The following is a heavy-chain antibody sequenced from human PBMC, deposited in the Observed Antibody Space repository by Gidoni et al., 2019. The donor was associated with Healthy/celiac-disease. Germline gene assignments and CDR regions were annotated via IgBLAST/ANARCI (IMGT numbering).Heavy chain of an antibody. CDR1: GFTFSSYA. CDR3: AKVLITMVRGVIFGTFRRSSDEIVD. V-gene: IGHV3-23*01. CDR2: ISGSGGST. J-gene: IGHJ4*02. D-gene: IGHD3-10*01. Sequence: EVQLLESGGGLVQPGGSLRLSCAASGFTFSSYAMSWVRQAPGKGLEWVSDISGSGGSTYYADSVKGRFTISRDNSKNTLYLQMNSLRAEDTAVYYCAKVLITMVRGVIFGTFRRSSDEIVDWGQGTLVTVSS.